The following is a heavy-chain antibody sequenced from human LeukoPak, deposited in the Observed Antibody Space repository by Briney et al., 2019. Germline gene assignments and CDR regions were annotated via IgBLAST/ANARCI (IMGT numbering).Heavy chain of an antibody. CDR1: GGSINRSTYY. J-gene: IGHJ5*02. CDR2: IYYSGST. V-gene: IGHV4-39*01. D-gene: IGHD2-15*01. Sequence: SETLSLTCTVSGGSINRSTYYWGWIRQPPGKGLEWIGSIYYSGSTYYNPSLKSRVTISEDTSKNQFSLKLSSVTAADTAVYYWGRHVSSGGWNGAEENWFDPWGQGTRVTVSS. CDR3: GRHVSSGGWNGAEENWFDP.